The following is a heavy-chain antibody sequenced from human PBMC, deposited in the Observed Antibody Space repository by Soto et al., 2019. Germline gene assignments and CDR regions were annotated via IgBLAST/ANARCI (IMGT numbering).Heavy chain of an antibody. Sequence: PSETLSLTCTVSGGSISSGGYYWSWIRQHPGKGLEWIGYIFSSGTTYYNPSLKSRLTMSLDTSQNQFSLNLNSVTAADKAVYFCARVPFPFDCYYAMDVWGQGTTVTFSS. V-gene: IGHV4-30-4*02. CDR3: ARVPFPFDCYYAMDV. CDR1: GGSISSGGYY. J-gene: IGHJ6*02. CDR2: IFSSGTT. D-gene: IGHD2-21*01.